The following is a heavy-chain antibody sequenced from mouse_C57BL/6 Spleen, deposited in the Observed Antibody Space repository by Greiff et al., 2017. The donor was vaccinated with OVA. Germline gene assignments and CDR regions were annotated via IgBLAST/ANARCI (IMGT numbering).Heavy chain of an antibody. V-gene: IGHV5-17*01. CDR1: GFTFSDYG. CDR3: ARRNWEYAMDY. CDR2: ISSGSSTI. Sequence: EVKVVESGGGLVKPGGSLKLSCAASGFTFSDYGMHWVRQAPEKGLEWVAYISSGSSTIYYADTVKGRFTISRDNAKNTLFLQMTSLRSEDTAMYYCARRNWEYAMDYWGQGTSVTVSS. D-gene: IGHD4-1*01. J-gene: IGHJ4*01.